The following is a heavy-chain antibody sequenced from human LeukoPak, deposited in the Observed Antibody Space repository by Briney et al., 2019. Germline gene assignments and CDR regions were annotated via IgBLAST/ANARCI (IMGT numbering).Heavy chain of an antibody. CDR2: ISSSSSYI. CDR1: GFTFSSYS. Sequence: AGGSLRLSCAASGFTFSSYSMNWVRQAPGKGLEWVSSISSSSSYIYYADSVKGRFTISRDNAKNSLYLQMNSLRAEDTAVYYCARVGGWSKDYYYYGMDVWGQGTTVTVSS. CDR3: ARVGGWSKDYYYYGMDV. D-gene: IGHD6-19*01. V-gene: IGHV3-21*01. J-gene: IGHJ6*02.